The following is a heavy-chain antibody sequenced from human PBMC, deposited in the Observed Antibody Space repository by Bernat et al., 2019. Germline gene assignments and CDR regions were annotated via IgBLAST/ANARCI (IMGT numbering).Heavy chain of an antibody. J-gene: IGHJ6*02. CDR1: GYTFTGYY. V-gene: IGHV1-2*04. CDR3: ARDLGYCSGGSCSDGMDV. CDR2: INPNSGGT. D-gene: IGHD2-15*01. Sequence: QVQLVQSGAEVKKPGASVKVSCKASGYTFTGYYMHWVRQAPGQGLEWMGWINPNSGGTNYAQKFQGCVTMTRDTSISTAYMELSRLRSEDTAVYYCARDLGYCSGGSCSDGMDVWSQGTTVTVSS.